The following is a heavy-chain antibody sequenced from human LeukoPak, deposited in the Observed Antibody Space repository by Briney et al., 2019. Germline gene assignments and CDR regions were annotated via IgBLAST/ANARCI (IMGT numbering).Heavy chain of an antibody. CDR1: GFTFSSYG. D-gene: IGHD3-16*01. Sequence: PGGSLRLSCAASGFTFSSYGMHWVRQAPGKGLEWVAVISYDGSNKYYADSVKGRFTISRDNAKNSLYLQMNSLRAEDTAVYYCARGRELWTLWGQGTLVTVSS. CDR2: ISYDGSNK. V-gene: IGHV3-30*03. J-gene: IGHJ4*02. CDR3: ARGRELWTL.